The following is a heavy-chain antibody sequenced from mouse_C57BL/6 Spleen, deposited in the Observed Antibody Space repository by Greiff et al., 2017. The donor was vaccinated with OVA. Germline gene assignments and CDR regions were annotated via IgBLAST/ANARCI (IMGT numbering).Heavy chain of an antibody. J-gene: IGHJ4*01. V-gene: IGHV1-69*01. CDR1: GYTFTSYW. CDR3: AREDAMDD. CDR2: IDPSDSYT. Sequence: VQLQQPGAELVMPGASVKLSCKASGYTFTSYWMHWVKQRPGQGLEWIGEIDPSDSYTNYNQKFKGKSTLTVDKSSSTAYMQLSSLTSEDSAVYYCAREDAMDDWGQGTSVTVSS.